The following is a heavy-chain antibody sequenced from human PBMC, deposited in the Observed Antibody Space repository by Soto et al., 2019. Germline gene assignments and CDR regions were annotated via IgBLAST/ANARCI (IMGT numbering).Heavy chain of an antibody. CDR1: GFTFNTYT. CDR2: ISSRSIYI. CDR3: AREEVSRPNTYHGLDV. J-gene: IGHJ6*02. V-gene: IGHV3-21*01. Sequence: GGSLRLSCAASGFTFNTYTMNWVRQAPGKGLEWVSSISSRSIYIYYADSVTGRFTISRDDARNSLYLQMNSLRAEDTAVYYCAREEVSRPNTYHGLDVWGQGPTVTVSS.